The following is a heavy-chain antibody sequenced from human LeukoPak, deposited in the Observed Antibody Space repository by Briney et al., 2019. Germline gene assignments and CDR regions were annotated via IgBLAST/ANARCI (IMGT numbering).Heavy chain of an antibody. Sequence: ASVTVSCKASGYTFTSYGISWLRQAPGQGLEWMGWISAYNGNTNYEQKLQGRVTMTTDTSTSTAYMELRSLRSDDTAVYCCARAYDYVWGSYRYCSFEYWGQGTLVTVSP. V-gene: IGHV1-18*01. CDR2: ISAYNGNT. D-gene: IGHD3-16*02. CDR1: GYTFTSYG. J-gene: IGHJ4*02. CDR3: ARAYDYVWGSYRYCSFEY.